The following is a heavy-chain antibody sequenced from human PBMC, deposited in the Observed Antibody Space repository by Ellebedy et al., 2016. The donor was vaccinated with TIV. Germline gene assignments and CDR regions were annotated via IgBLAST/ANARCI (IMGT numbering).Heavy chain of an antibody. Sequence: SETLSLXXTVQGGSFLGYYWSWIRQSPGKGLQWIGEINPSGKTNYTASLKSRLTMSIDTSKRQISLNPHSATAADTAVYYGARGRRFSASFHPMMSTFEVWGQGTLVTVSS. CDR1: GGSFLGYY. CDR3: ARGRRFSASFHPMMSTFEV. D-gene: IGHD3-3*01. J-gene: IGHJ4*02. CDR2: INPSGKT. V-gene: IGHV4-34*01.